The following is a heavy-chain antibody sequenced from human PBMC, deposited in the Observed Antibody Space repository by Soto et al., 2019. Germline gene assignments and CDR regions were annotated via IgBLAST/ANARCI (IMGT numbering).Heavy chain of an antibody. CDR1: GFTFSSYA. Sequence: GGSLRLSCAASGFTFSSYAMSLVRQAPGKGLEWVSAISGSGGSTYYADSVKGRFTISRDNSKNTLYLQMNSLRAEDTAVYYCAKDLSWGVVVPAATSFDYWGQGTLVTVSS. J-gene: IGHJ4*02. V-gene: IGHV3-23*01. CDR2: ISGSGGST. D-gene: IGHD2-2*01. CDR3: AKDLSWGVVVPAATSFDY.